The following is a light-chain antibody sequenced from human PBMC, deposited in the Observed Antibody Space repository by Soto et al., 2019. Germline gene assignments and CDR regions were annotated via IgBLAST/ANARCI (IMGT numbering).Light chain of an antibody. Sequence: EIVMTQSPATLSVSPGERATLSCRASQSVSGNLAWYQQKPGQAPRLLIYRASTRATGIPARFSGSGSGTEFTLTISSLQSEDFAVYYCQQYNNWPPLMCTCGQGTKLEI. CDR1: QSVSGN. CDR3: QQYNNWPPLMCT. J-gene: IGKJ2*02. CDR2: RAS. V-gene: IGKV3D-15*01.